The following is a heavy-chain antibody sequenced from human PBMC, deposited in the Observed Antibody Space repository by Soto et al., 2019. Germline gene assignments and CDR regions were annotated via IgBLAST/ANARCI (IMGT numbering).Heavy chain of an antibody. CDR1: GGTFSSYA. CDR3: ARDSFIAVAGKARGWFDP. CDR2: IIPIFGTA. D-gene: IGHD6-19*01. J-gene: IGHJ5*02. Sequence: QVQLVQSGAEVKKPGSSVKVSCKASGGTFSSYAISWVRQAPGQGLEWMGGIIPIFGTANYAQKFQGRVTITADESTSTAYMELSSLRSEDTAVYYCARDSFIAVAGKARGWFDPWGQGTLVTVSS. V-gene: IGHV1-69*12.